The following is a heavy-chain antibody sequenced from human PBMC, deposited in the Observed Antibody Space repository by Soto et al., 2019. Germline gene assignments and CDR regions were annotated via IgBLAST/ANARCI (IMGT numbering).Heavy chain of an antibody. J-gene: IGHJ4*02. CDR3: VRDLKMGAGAAPYFDY. D-gene: IGHD6-19*01. CDR1: GFTFNIFA. V-gene: IGHV3-30-3*01. Sequence: GGSLRLSCAASGFTFNIFAMHWVRQAPGKGLEWVAVISFDGNKEYYADSVKGRFTISRDNSKNTLSLQMNGLRTEDTAVYYCVRDLKMGAGAAPYFDYWGQGPLFTVSS. CDR2: ISFDGNKE.